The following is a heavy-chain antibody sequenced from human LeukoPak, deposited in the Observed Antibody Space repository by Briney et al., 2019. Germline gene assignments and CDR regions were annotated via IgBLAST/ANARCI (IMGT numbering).Heavy chain of an antibody. D-gene: IGHD2-15*01. CDR2: ISSSGGTI. V-gene: IGHV3-11*04. J-gene: IGHJ4*02. Sequence: GGSLRLSCAASGFTFSDSYMSWIRQAPGKGLEWISYISSSGGTIYYADSVKGRFSISRDNAKNSLYLQMNSLRAEDTAVYYCARGYCSGSTCYLFDYWGQGTLVTVSS. CDR1: GFTFSDSY. CDR3: ARGYCSGSTCYLFDY.